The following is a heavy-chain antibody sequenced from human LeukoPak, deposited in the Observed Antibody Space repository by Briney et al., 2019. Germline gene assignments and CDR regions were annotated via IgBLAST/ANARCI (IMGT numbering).Heavy chain of an antibody. V-gene: IGHV3-74*01. CDR2: IKGDGSST. CDR1: GFTFSTYW. CDR3: ARDRAPDAYYYDSSGYYRFDAFDI. Sequence: GGSLRLSCAASGFTFSTYWMHWVRKAPGKALVWVGRIKGDGSSTIYADSVKARFTISRDNSENTVYLQMNRLRAEDTAVYYCARDRAPDAYYYDSSGYYRFDAFDIWGQGTMVTVSS. J-gene: IGHJ3*02. D-gene: IGHD3-22*01.